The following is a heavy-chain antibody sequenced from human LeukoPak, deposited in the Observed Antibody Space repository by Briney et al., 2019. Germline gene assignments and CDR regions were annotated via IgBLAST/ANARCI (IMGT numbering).Heavy chain of an antibody. CDR3: ARDEVFYSGSGANYYYGMDV. V-gene: IGHV3-33*01. CDR1: GFNFRGYG. Sequence: QPGESLRLSCAASGFNFRGYGMHWVRQAPGKGLEWVAVIWYDGRKKYYGDSVKGRFTISRDDSKSTLYLEMNTLGAEDTAIYYCARDEVFYSGSGANYYYGMDVWGQGTTVTVSS. D-gene: IGHD3-10*01. CDR2: IWYDGRKK. J-gene: IGHJ6*02.